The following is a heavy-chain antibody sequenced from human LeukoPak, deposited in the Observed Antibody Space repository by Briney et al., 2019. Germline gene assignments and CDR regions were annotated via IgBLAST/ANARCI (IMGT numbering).Heavy chain of an antibody. J-gene: IGHJ4*02. Sequence: GGSLGLSCAASGFTFSSYAMSWVRQAPGKGLEWVSAISGSGGSTYYADSVKGRFTISRDNSKNTLYLQMNSLRAEDTAVYYCAKETGYSYGTGGTDYWGQGTLVTVSS. CDR1: GFTFSSYA. CDR3: AKETGYSYGTGGTDY. D-gene: IGHD5-18*01. V-gene: IGHV3-23*01. CDR2: ISGSGGST.